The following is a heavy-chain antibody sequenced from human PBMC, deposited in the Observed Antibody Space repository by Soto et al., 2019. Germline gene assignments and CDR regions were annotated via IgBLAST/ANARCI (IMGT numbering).Heavy chain of an antibody. V-gene: IGHV3-23*01. CDR2: ISGSGGST. CDR3: AKRLGIAAAEAYMDV. Sequence: GSLRLSCAASGFTFSSYAMSWVRQAPGKGLEWVSAISGSGGSTYYADSVKGRFTISRDNSKKTLYLQMNSLRAEDTAVYYCAKRLGIAAAEAYMDVWGKGTTVTVSS. CDR1: GFTFSSYA. J-gene: IGHJ6*03. D-gene: IGHD6-13*01.